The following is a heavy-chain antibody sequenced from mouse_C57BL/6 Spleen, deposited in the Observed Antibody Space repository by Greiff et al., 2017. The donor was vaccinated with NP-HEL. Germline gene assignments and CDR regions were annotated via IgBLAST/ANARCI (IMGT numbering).Heavy chain of an antibody. D-gene: IGHD1-1*01. CDR1: GYSFTDYN. J-gene: IGHJ4*01. V-gene: IGHV1-39*01. Sequence: VHVKQSGPELVKPGASVKISCKASGYSFTDYNMNWVKQSNGKSLEWIGVINPNYGTTSYNQKFKGKATLTVDQSSSTAYMQLNSLTSEDSAVYYCARPADLLNYAMDYWGQGTSVTVSS. CDR2: INPNYGTT. CDR3: ARPADLLNYAMDY.